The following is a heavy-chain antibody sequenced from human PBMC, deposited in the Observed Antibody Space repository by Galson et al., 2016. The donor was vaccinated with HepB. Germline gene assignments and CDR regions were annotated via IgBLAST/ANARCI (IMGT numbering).Heavy chain of an antibody. CDR2: ISGSGGST. V-gene: IGHV3-23*01. CDR3: ARYYDILTGYSNYGMDV. CDR1: GFTFSSYA. D-gene: IGHD3-9*01. J-gene: IGHJ6*02. Sequence: SLRLSCAASGFTFSSYAMRWVRQAPGKGLEWVSAISGSGGSTYYADSVKGRFTISRDNSENTLYLQMNSLRAEDTAVYYCARYYDILTGYSNYGMDVWGQGTTVTVSS.